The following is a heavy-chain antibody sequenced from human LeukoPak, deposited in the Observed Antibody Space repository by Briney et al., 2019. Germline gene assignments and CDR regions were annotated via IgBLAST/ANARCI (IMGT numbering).Heavy chain of an antibody. CDR3: WLEKVVAAYFDS. D-gene: IGHD2-15*01. V-gene: IGHV4-39*07. J-gene: IGHJ4*02. Sequence: SETLSLTCTVSGGSISSTGSFWGWIRQPPGKGLEWIGSIYSGGITYYNPSLKSLVTISEDTSKNQFSLKMTSMTAADTAIYYCWLEKVVAAYFDSWGQGTLVTVSS. CDR2: IYSGGIT. CDR1: GGSISSTGSF.